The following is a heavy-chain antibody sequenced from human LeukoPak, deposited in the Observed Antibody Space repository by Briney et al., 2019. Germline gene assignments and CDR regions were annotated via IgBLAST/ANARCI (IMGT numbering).Heavy chain of an antibody. Sequence: KGSQTLSLTCAISGDSVSSNGASWNWIRQSPSRGLEWLGRTYYRSQQWHSDYAPSVKGRITLNPDTSKNQFSLRLNSVTPEDTAVYYCGRETDFGVVTNWGQGTLVTVSS. CDR3: GRETDFGVVTN. J-gene: IGHJ4*02. CDR1: GDSVSSNGAS. V-gene: IGHV6-1*01. CDR2: TYYRSQQWHS. D-gene: IGHD3-3*01.